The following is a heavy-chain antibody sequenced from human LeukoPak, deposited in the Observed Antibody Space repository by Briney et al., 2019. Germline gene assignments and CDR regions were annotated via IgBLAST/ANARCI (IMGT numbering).Heavy chain of an antibody. CDR2: FYHSGST. Sequence: PSETLSLTCTVSGYSISSGYYWGWIRQPPGKELEWIGSFYHSGSTYYNPSLKSRVTISVDTSKNQFSLKLSSVTAADTAVYYCARGGYYDSSFAFDIWGQGTMVTVSS. CDR3: ARGGYYDSSFAFDI. V-gene: IGHV4-38-2*02. CDR1: GYSISSGYY. J-gene: IGHJ3*02. D-gene: IGHD3-22*01.